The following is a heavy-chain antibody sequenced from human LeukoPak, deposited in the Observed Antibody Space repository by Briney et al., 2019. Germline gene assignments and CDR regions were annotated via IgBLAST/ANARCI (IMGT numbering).Heavy chain of an antibody. J-gene: IGHJ4*02. V-gene: IGHV4-59*01. Sequence: SETLSLTCTVSGGSISSYYWSWIRQPPGKGLEWFGYIYYSGSTNYNPSLKSRVTISVDTSKNQFPLKLSSVTAADTAVYYCARFGGGGYNSAEYYFDYWGQGTLVTVSS. CDR2: IYYSGST. D-gene: IGHD5-24*01. CDR1: GGSISSYY. CDR3: ARFGGGGYNSAEYYFDY.